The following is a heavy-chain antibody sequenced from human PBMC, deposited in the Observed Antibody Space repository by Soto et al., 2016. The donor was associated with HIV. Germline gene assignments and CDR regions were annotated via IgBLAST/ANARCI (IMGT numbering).Heavy chain of an antibody. CDR3: TRAWWELPRGYYYMDV. CDR2: IRSKAYGGTT. Sequence: EVQLVESGGGLVQPGRSLRLSCTASGFTFGDYAMSWVRQAPGKGLEWVGFIRSKAYGGTTEYAASVKGRFTISRDDSKSIAYLQMNSLKTEDTAVYYCTRAWWELPRGYYYMDVWGKGTTVTVSS. V-gene: IGHV3-49*04. CDR1: GFTFGDYA. J-gene: IGHJ6*03. D-gene: IGHD1-26*01.